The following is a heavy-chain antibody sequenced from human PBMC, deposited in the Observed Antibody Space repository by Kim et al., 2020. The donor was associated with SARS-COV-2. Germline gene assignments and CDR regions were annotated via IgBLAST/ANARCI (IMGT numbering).Heavy chain of an antibody. V-gene: IGHV3-23*01. CDR2: IGGSGAGT. CDR3: AKRTGGGYIDY. D-gene: IGHD2-15*01. Sequence: GGSLRLSCAASGFTFSTHAMSWVRQAPGKGLEWVSGIGGSGAGTNYADSVEGRFTVSRDNSKKTLFLEMNSLRAEDTAVYYCAKRTGGGYIDYWGQGTLV. J-gene: IGHJ4*02. CDR1: GFTFSTHA.